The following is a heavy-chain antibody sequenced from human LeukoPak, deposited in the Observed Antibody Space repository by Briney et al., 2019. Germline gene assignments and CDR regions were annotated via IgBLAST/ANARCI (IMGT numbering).Heavy chain of an antibody. D-gene: IGHD6-6*01. V-gene: IGHV1-69*13. J-gene: IGHJ6*03. Sequence: SVKVPCKASGGTFSSYAISWVRQAPGQALEWMGGIIPIFGTANYAQKFQGRVTITADESTSTAYVGLSSLRSEDTSVYYCARGFSSEYYYYMDVWGKGTTVTVSS. CDR1: GGTFSSYA. CDR2: IIPIFGTA. CDR3: ARGFSSEYYYYMDV.